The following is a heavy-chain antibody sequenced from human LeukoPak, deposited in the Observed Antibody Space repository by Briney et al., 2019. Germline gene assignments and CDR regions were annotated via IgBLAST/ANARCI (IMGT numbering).Heavy chain of an antibody. CDR2: IYYSGST. Sequence: GSLRLSCAASGFTFDDYTMHWVRQPPGKGLEWIGEIYYSGSTNYNPSLNDRVTISVDTSKNQFSLKLNSVTAADTAVYHCASGLGAARSYFEYWGQGTLVTVSS. J-gene: IGHJ4*02. D-gene: IGHD6-25*01. V-gene: IGHV4-34*01. CDR3: ASGLGAARSYFEY. CDR1: GFTFDDYT.